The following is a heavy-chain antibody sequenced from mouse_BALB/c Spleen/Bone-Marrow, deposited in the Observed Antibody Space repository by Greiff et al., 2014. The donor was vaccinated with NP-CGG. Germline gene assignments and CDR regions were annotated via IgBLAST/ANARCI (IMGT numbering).Heavy chain of an antibody. Sequence: QVQLQQSVPGLVAPSQSLSITCTVSGFSLTSYGVHWVRQPPGKGLEWLGVIWAGGSTNYNSALMSRLSISKDKSKSQVFLKMNSLQTDDTAIYYCARGWGNGAMDYWGQGTSVTVSS. CDR2: IWAGGST. J-gene: IGHJ4*01. D-gene: IGHD2-1*01. CDR1: GFSLTSYG. V-gene: IGHV2-9*02. CDR3: ARGWGNGAMDY.